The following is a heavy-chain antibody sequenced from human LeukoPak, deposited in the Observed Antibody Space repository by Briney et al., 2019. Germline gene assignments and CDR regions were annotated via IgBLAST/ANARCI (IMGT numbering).Heavy chain of an antibody. CDR3: ARDRQLLWFGELEYYFDY. Sequence: ASLKVSCKASGYTLTGYYMHWVRQAPGQGLEWMGWINPNSGGTNYAQKFQGRVTMTRDTSISTAYMELSRLRSDDTAVYYCARDRQLLWFGELEYYFDYWGQGNLVTVSS. CDR2: INPNSGGT. CDR1: GYTLTGYY. D-gene: IGHD3-10*01. J-gene: IGHJ4*02. V-gene: IGHV1-2*02.